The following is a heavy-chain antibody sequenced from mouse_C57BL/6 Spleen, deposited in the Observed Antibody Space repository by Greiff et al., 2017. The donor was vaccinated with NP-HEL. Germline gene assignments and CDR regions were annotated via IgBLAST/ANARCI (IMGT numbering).Heavy chain of an antibody. CDR2: INPNYGTT. D-gene: IGHD3-2*02. Sequence: EVQLQQSGPELVKPGASVKVSCKASGYSFTDYNMNWVKQSNGKSLEWIGVINPNYGTTSYNQKFKGKATLTVDQSSSTAYMQLNSLTSEDSAVYYCARRTAQATFYAMDYWGQGTSVTVSS. CDR1: GYSFTDYN. CDR3: ARRTAQATFYAMDY. J-gene: IGHJ4*01. V-gene: IGHV1-39*01.